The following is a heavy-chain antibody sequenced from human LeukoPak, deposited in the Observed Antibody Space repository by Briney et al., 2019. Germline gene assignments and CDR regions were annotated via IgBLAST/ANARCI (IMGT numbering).Heavy chain of an antibody. V-gene: IGHV3-21*01. D-gene: IGHD2-2*01. J-gene: IGHJ4*02. CDR1: GFTFSSYS. CDR2: ISSSSSYI. CDR3: ARALEEGSTSCSDY. Sequence: PGGSLRLSCAASGFTFSSYSMNWVRQAPGKGLEWVSSISSSSSYIYYADSVKGRFTISRDNAKNSLYLQMNSLRAEDTAVYYCARALEEGSTSCSDYWGQGTLVTVSP.